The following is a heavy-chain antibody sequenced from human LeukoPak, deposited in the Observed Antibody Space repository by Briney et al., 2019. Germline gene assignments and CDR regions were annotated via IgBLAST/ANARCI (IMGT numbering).Heavy chain of an antibody. CDR2: ISSSSSYI. J-gene: IGHJ4*02. Sequence: PGGSLRLSCAASGYTFSSYSMNWVRQAPGKGLEWVSSISSSSSYIYYADSVKGRFTISRDKAKNSLYLQMNSLRAEDTAVYYCARVTEAPYYFDYWGQGTLVTVSS. V-gene: IGHV3-21*01. CDR1: GYTFSSYS. CDR3: ARVTEAPYYFDY.